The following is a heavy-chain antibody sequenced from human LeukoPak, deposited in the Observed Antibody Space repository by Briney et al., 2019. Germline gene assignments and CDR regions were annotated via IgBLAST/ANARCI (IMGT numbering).Heavy chain of an antibody. CDR1: GYTFTSYA. CDR2: INAGNGNT. D-gene: IGHD6-13*01. J-gene: IGHJ4*02. V-gene: IGHV1-3*01. CDR3: ARPQTMFIAADAFDI. Sequence: GASVKVSCKASGYTFTSYAMHWVRQAPGQRLEWMGWINAGNGNTKYSQKFQGRVTITRDTSASTAYMELSSLRSEDTAVYYCARPQTMFIAADAFDIWGQGTLVTVSS.